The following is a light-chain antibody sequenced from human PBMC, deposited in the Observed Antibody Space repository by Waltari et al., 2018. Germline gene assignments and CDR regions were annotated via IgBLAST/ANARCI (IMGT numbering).Light chain of an antibody. CDR3: QSYDGTNWV. V-gene: IGLV6-57*02. Sequence: FMLTQPHSVSASPGKTVTISCSGSSGSIASNSVQWYQQRPGSAPNTVIYEDHQRPPGVPDRFSGSIDSSSNSASLTISGLKTEDEADYYCQSYDGTNWVFGGGTKLTVL. J-gene: IGLJ3*02. CDR2: EDH. CDR1: SGSIASNS.